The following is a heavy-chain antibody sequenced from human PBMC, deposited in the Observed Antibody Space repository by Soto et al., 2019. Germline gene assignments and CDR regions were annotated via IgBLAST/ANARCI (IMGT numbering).Heavy chain of an antibody. Sequence: PGESLKISCKVSGYSFTNYWIGWVRQMPGKGLEWMGILYPDDSDTRYSASFQGQVTFSGDTSISTAYLQWSSLKASDTAMYYCARTSISAKYYFDFWGQGTLVTVS. D-gene: IGHD6-6*01. V-gene: IGHV5-51*01. CDR2: LYPDDSDT. CDR3: ARTSISAKYYFDF. J-gene: IGHJ4*02. CDR1: GYSFTNYW.